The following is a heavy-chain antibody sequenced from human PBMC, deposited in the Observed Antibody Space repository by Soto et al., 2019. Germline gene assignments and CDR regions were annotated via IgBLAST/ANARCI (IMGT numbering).Heavy chain of an antibody. J-gene: IGHJ6*02. D-gene: IGHD3-22*01. Sequence: GALRLSCAASGFTFSSYAMSWVRQAPGKGLEWGSAISGSGGSTYYADSVKGRFTISRDNSKNTLYLQMNSLRAEDTAVYYCAKGPITMIVVVILDYYYGMDVWGQGTTVTVSS. V-gene: IGHV3-23*01. CDR1: GFTFSSYA. CDR3: AKGPITMIVVVILDYYYGMDV. CDR2: ISGSGGST.